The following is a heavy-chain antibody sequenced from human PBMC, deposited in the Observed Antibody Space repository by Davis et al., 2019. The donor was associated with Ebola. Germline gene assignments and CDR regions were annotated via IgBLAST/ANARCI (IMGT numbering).Heavy chain of an antibody. V-gene: IGHV3-7*03. CDR3: AKVPFLEWLPDYGMDV. CDR1: GFTFSSYA. D-gene: IGHD3-3*02. J-gene: IGHJ6*02. CDR2: IENDGSKK. Sequence: GGSLRLSCAASGFTFSSYAMSWVRQAPGKGLEWVATIENDGSKKYYMDSVKGRFTISRDNSKNTLYLQMNSLRAEDTAVYYCAKVPFLEWLPDYGMDVWGQGTTVTVSS.